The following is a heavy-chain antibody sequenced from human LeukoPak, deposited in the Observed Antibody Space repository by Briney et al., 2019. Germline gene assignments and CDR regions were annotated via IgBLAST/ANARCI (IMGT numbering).Heavy chain of an antibody. V-gene: IGHV4-39*01. CDR3: ARHGVATVKDDYFDY. D-gene: IGHD4-11*01. CDR2: IYYTGST. CDR1: GGSISSRSYY. J-gene: IGHJ4*02. Sequence: PSETLSLTCTVSGGSISSRSYYWGWIRQPPGEGLEWIATIYYTGSTYYNPSLKSRVTISVDTSKNQFSLKLSSVTAADTAVYYCARHGVATVKDDYFDYWGQGTLVTASS.